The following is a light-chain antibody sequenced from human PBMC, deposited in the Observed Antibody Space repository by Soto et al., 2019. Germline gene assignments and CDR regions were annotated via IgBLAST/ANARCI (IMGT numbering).Light chain of an antibody. Sequence: QTVVTQEPSLTVSPGETVTLTCASSTGAVTSGYYPNWFQQKPGQAPRPLIYSTSNKHSWTPARFSGSLLGGKAALTLSGVQPEDEAEYYCLLYYGGAREVFGGGTKLTVL. V-gene: IGLV7-43*01. CDR3: LLYYGGAREV. CDR2: STS. CDR1: TGAVTSGYY. J-gene: IGLJ2*01.